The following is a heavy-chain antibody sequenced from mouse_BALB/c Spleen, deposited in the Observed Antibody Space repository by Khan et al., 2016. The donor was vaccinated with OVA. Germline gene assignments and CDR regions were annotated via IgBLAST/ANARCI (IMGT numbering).Heavy chain of an antibody. D-gene: IGHD3-3*01. CDR1: GFTFSSYG. J-gene: IGHJ2*01. Sequence: EVELVESGGGLVQPGGSLKLSCAASGFTFSSYGMSWVRQTPDKRLELVATINSNGGSTYYPDSVKVRFTISRDNAKNTLYLQMSSLKSEDTAMYYCARRARTINWGQGTTLTVSS. CDR3: ARRARTIN. V-gene: IGHV5-6-3*01. CDR2: INSNGGST.